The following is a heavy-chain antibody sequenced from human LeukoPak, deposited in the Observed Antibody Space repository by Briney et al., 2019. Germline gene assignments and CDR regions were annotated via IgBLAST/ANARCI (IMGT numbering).Heavy chain of an antibody. D-gene: IGHD2-15*01. J-gene: IGHJ5*02. V-gene: IGHV1-18*01. CDR1: GYTFTSYG. CDR2: ISAYNGNT. Sequence: ASVKVSCKASGYTFTSYGISWVRQAPGQGLEWMGWISAYNGNTNYAQKLQGRVTMTTDPSTSTAYRELRSLRSDDTAVYYCARVVGSMEYNWFDPWGQGTLVTVSS. CDR3: ARVVGSMEYNWFDP.